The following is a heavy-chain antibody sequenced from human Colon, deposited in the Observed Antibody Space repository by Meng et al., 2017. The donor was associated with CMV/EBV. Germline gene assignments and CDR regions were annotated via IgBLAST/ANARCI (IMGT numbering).Heavy chain of an antibody. J-gene: IGHJ4*02. CDR2: ISAYNGDT. CDR3: ARGMGGLGYYFDS. D-gene: IGHD3-16*01. Sequence: QAQLVQSGDEVKKPGASVKVSCKTSGYTFSNYGITGVRQAPGQGLEWMGWISAYNGDTNYEQKFQGRVTMTTDRSTSTAYMELRSLRSDDTAVYYCARGMGGLGYYFDSWGQGTLVTVSS. V-gene: IGHV1-18*01. CDR1: GYTFSNYG.